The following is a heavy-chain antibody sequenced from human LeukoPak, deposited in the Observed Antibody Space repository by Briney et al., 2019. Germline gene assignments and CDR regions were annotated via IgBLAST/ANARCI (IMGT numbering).Heavy chain of an antibody. D-gene: IGHD3-22*01. CDR2: ISGSGGTT. V-gene: IGHV3-23*01. CDR1: GFIFSRYG. J-gene: IGHJ4*02. Sequence: GGSLRLSCAASGFIFSRYGMSWVRQAPGKGLEWVSAISGSGGTTYYADSVKGRFTISRDDSKNTLFLEMNSLRAEDTAVYNCAKVKSSGYYYFDYWGQGILVTVSS. CDR3: AKVKSSGYYYFDY.